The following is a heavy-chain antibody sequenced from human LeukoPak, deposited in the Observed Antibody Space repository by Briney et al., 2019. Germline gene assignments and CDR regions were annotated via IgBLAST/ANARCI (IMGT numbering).Heavy chain of an antibody. CDR1: GGSINSYD. D-gene: IGHD3-10*01. Sequence: PSETLSLTCTVSGGSINSYDWSWIRQPAGKGLEWVGRIFSGGSTNYNPSLKSRVTMSVDTSKNQFSLKLSSVTSADTAVYFCARGPRGYYYGMDVWGQGTTVTVSS. CDR2: IFSGGST. CDR3: ARGPRGYYYGMDV. V-gene: IGHV4-4*07. J-gene: IGHJ6*02.